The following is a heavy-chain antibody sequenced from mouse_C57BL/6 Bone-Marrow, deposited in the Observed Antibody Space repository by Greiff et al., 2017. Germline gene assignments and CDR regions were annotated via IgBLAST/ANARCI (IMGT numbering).Heavy chain of an antibody. CDR1: GFSFNTYA. CDR2: IRSKSNNYAT. CDR3: VRQGGYYVYFDY. V-gene: IGHV10-1*01. J-gene: IGHJ2*01. Sequence: DVMLVESGGGLVQPKGSLKLSCAASGFSFNTYAMNWVRQAPGKGLEWVARIRSKSNNYATYYADSVKDRFTISRDDSESMLYLQMNNLKTEDTAMYYCVRQGGYYVYFDYWGQGTTLTVSS. D-gene: IGHD2-3*01.